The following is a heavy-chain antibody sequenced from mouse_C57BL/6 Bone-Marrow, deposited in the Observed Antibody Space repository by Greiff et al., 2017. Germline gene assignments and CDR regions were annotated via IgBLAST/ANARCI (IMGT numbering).Heavy chain of an antibody. CDR1: GYTFTSYG. D-gene: IGHD1-3*01. CDR3: ASEGYSGSLYWYFDV. CDR2: IYPRSGNT. J-gene: IGHJ1*03. V-gene: IGHV1-81*01. Sequence: LEESGAELVRPGASVKLSCKASGYTFTSYGISWVKQRTGQGLEWIGEIYPRSGNTYYNEKFKGKATLTADKSSSTAYMELRSLTSEDSAVYFCASEGYSGSLYWYFDVWGTGTTVTVSS.